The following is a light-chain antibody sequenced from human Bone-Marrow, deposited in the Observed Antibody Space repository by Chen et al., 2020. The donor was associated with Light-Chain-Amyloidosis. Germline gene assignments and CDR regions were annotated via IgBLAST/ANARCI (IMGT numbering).Light chain of an antibody. CDR1: SSDVGGDNH. CDR3: SSYTITNTLV. V-gene: IGLV2-14*01. Sequence: QSARTQPASVSGSPGQSITIPCTGTSSDVGGDNHVSWYQQHPDKAPKLMIYEVTNRPSWVPDRFSGSKSDNTASLTISGLQTEDEADYFCSSYTITNTLVFGSGTRVTV. J-gene: IGLJ1*01. CDR2: EVT.